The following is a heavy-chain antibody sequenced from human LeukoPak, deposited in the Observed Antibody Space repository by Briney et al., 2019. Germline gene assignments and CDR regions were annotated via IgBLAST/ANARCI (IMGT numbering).Heavy chain of an antibody. CDR2: INAGNGNT. V-gene: IGHV1-3*01. CDR1: GYTFTSYA. J-gene: IGHJ4*02. CDR3: ARVTRQWLVIFDY. D-gene: IGHD6-19*01. Sequence: ASVKVSCKASGYTFTSYAMHWVRQAPGQRLEWMGWINAGNGNTKYSQKFQGRVTITRDTSASTAYMELRSLRSEDTAVYYCARVTRQWLVIFDYWGQGTLVTVSS.